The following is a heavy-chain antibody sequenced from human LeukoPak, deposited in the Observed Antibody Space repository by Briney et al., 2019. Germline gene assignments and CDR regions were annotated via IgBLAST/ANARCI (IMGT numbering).Heavy chain of an antibody. CDR3: ARVDDYYGSGSYQNWFDL. J-gene: IGHJ5*02. CDR1: GDSVSNNY. V-gene: IGHV4-59*02. D-gene: IGHD3-10*01. CDR2: IFYRGST. Sequence: SETLSLTCTVSGDSVSNNYWNWIRQPPGKGLEWIGYIFYRGSTNYNPSLKSRVTISVDTSKNQFSLKLSSVTAADTAVYYCARVDDYYGSGSYQNWFDLWGQGTLVTVSS.